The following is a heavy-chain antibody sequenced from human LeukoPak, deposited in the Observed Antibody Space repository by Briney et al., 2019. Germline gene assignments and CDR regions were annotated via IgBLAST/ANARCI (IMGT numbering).Heavy chain of an antibody. D-gene: IGHD3-10*01. J-gene: IGHJ4*02. CDR2: ISDDGSRQ. CDR1: GFTFSNYA. Sequence: GGSLRLSRAATGFTFSNYAIHWGRQAPGKGLEWVAFISDDGSRQHYADSVKGRFTISRDNSKNTLNLQMNSLRAEDTAVYYCAKTYTLNLVRALLDSWGQGTRVTVSS. V-gene: IGHV3-30-3*01. CDR3: AKTYTLNLVRALLDS.